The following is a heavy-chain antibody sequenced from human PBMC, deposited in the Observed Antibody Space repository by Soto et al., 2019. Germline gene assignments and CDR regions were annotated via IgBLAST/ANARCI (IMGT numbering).Heavy chain of an antibody. CDR2: ISGYNGNT. D-gene: IGHD2-2*02. Sequence: GASVKVSCKASGYNFTNYGISWVRQAPGQGLQWMGWISGYNGNTHDAHKFQGRVTLTTDTSTATAYIELRSLRSDDTAVYYCARDIVVGTPAIPLPFYPYDGMGVWGQGTTVTVSS. V-gene: IGHV1-18*04. J-gene: IGHJ6*02. CDR1: GYNFTNYG. CDR3: ARDIVVGTPAIPLPFYPYDGMGV.